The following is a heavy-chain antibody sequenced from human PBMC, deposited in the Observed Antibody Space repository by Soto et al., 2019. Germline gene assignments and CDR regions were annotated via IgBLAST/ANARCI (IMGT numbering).Heavy chain of an antibody. V-gene: IGHV4-4*02. CDR2: IYHSGST. D-gene: IGHD4-17*01. CDR3: ERFGYGENRVSWFDP. J-gene: IGHJ5*02. Sequence: QVQLQESGPGLVKPSGTLSLTCAVSGGSISSSNWWSWVRQPPGKGLEWIGEIYHSGSTNYNPSLKSRVTISVDKSKNQFSLKLSSVTAADTAVYYCERFGYGENRVSWFDPWGQGTLVTVSS. CDR1: GGSISSSNW.